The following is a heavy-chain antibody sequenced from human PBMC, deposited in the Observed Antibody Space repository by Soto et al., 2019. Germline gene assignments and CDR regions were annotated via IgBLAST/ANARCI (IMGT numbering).Heavy chain of an antibody. D-gene: IGHD1-1*01. CDR3: ARHAGGSYLLFDH. V-gene: IGHV5-10-1*01. Sequence: GESLKISCKGSGYSFTSYWITWVRQMPGKGLEWMGRIDPSDSYTNYSPSFEGHVTISVDKSIGTAYLQWGSLKASDTAVYYCARHAGGSYLLFDHWGQGTLVTVSS. J-gene: IGHJ4*02. CDR2: IDPSDSYT. CDR1: GYSFTSYW.